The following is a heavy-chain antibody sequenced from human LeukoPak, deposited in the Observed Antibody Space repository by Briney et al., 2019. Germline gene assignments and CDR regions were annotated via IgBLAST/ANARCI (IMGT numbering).Heavy chain of an antibody. CDR3: AKDLFLGEGGPCWFDP. V-gene: IGHV3-30*18. Sequence: GRSLRLSCAASGFTFSSYGMHWVRQAPGKGLEWVAVISYDGSNKYYADSVKGRFTISRDNSKNTLYLQMNSLRAEDTAVYYCAKDLFLGEGGPCWFDPWGQGTLVTVSS. CDR1: GFTFSSYG. CDR2: ISYDGSNK. J-gene: IGHJ5*02. D-gene: IGHD3-10*01.